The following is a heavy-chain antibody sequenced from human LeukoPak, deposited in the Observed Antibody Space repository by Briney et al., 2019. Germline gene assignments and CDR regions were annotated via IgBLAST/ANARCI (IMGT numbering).Heavy chain of an antibody. CDR2: ISGSGGGT. J-gene: IGHJ3*02. V-gene: IGHV3-23*01. CDR3: ARDLGGIAAAEPPMSI. CDR1: GFTFSSYA. Sequence: PGGSLRLSCAASGFTFSSYALTWVRQAPGKGLKWVSSISGSGGGTYYADSVKGRFTISRDNSKNSLYLQMNSLRAEDTAVYYCARDLGGIAAAEPPMSIWGQGTMVTVSS. D-gene: IGHD6-13*01.